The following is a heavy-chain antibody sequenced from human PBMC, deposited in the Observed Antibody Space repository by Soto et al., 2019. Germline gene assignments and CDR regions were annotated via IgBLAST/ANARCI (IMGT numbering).Heavy chain of an antibody. CDR3: ARRSASRGWYSAFDI. CDR1: GYSFTSYW. CDR2: IYPGDSDT. J-gene: IGHJ3*02. D-gene: IGHD6-19*01. Sequence: PGESLKISCKGSGYSFTSYWIGWVRQMPGKGLEWMGIIYPGDSDTRYSPSFQGQVTISADKSISTAYLQWSSLKASDTAMYYCARRSASRGWYSAFDIWGQGTMVTVSS. V-gene: IGHV5-51*01.